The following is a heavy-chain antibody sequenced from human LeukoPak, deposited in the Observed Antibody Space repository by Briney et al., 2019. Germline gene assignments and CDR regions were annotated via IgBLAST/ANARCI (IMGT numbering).Heavy chain of an antibody. Sequence: ASVKVSCKASGYTFTSYGISWVRQAPGQGLEWMGWISAYNGNTNYAQKLQGRVTMTTDTSTSTAYMELRSLRSDDTAVYYCARAVLLLWFGELLPNYFDYWGQGTLVTVSS. J-gene: IGHJ4*02. CDR3: ARAVLLLWFGELLPNYFDY. V-gene: IGHV1-18*01. CDR2: ISAYNGNT. D-gene: IGHD3-10*01. CDR1: GYTFTSYG.